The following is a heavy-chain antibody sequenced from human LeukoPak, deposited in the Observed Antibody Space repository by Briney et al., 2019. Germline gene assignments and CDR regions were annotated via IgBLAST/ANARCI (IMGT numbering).Heavy chain of an antibody. CDR3: ARVSTPLRYFDWLPLYYYGMDV. V-gene: IGHV3-23*01. J-gene: IGHJ6*02. Sequence: PGGSLRLSCAASGFTFSSYAMSWVRQAPGKGLEWVSAISGSGGSTYCADSVKGRFTISRDNAKNSLYLQMNSLRAEDTAVYYCARVSTPLRYFDWLPLYYYGMDVWGQGTTVTVSS. D-gene: IGHD3-9*01. CDR1: GFTFSSYA. CDR2: ISGSGGST.